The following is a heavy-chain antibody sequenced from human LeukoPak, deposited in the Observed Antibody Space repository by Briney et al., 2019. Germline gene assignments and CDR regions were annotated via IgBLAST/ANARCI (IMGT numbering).Heavy chain of an antibody. V-gene: IGHV3-23*01. CDR1: GFTFSTYA. D-gene: IGHD3-3*01. J-gene: IGHJ4*02. CDR2: ISGSDGST. CDR3: AKMYYDFWSGYAN. Sequence: GGSLRLSCAASGFTFSTYALSWVRQAPGKGLEWVSAISGSDGSTYYVDSVKGRFTISRDNSKNTVSLQMNSLRAEDTAIYYCAKMYYDFWSGYANWGQGTLVTVSS.